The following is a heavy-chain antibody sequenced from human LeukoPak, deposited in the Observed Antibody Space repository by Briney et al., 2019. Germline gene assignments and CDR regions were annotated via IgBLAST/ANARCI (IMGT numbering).Heavy chain of an antibody. CDR3: ARDYSGWSLDP. V-gene: IGHV3-48*03. CDR1: GFTFRSSE. D-gene: IGHD5-12*01. Sequence: GGSLRLSCAASGFTFRSSEMNWVRQAPGKGLEWVSYISGGGKTKYYADSVKGRFTISRDNAKNSLYLQMNSLRAEDTAVYYCARDYSGWSLDPWGQGTLVTVSS. J-gene: IGHJ5*02. CDR2: ISGGGKTK.